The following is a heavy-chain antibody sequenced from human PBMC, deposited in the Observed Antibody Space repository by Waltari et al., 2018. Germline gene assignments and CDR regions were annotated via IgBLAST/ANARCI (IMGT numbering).Heavy chain of an antibody. CDR3: TSGYQLLRPLDAFGF. V-gene: IGHV4-61*02. Sequence: VQLQESGPGLDKPPETLASTSAASVASYGSATYYWNWIRQSAGEDLVWIGRVSSTWTTDYNPSLRGRVIISADTSKNQFSLKLHSVNATDTATYYCTSGYQLLRPLDAFGFWGLGTMVTVSS. CDR1: VASYGSATYY. J-gene: IGHJ3*01. D-gene: IGHD2-2*01. CDR2: VSSTWTT.